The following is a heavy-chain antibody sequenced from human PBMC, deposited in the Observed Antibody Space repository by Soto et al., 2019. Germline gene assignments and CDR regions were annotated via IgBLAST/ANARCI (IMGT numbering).Heavy chain of an antibody. Sequence: EVQLVESGGGLAQPGGSLRLSCAASGFTFSGYEMNWVRQAPGKGLEGVSYIDSSGNTIDYADSVKGRFTISRDNAKNSLYLQMNNLRAEDTAIYYCARDGPAADFDHWGQGTQVTVSS. CDR3: ARDGPAADFDH. J-gene: IGHJ4*02. V-gene: IGHV3-48*03. D-gene: IGHD6-13*01. CDR1: GFTFSGYE. CDR2: IDSSGNTI.